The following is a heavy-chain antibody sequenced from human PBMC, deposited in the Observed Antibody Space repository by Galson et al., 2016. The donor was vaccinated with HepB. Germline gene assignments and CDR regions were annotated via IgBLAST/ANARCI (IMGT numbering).Heavy chain of an antibody. D-gene: IGHD6-19*01. CDR2: ISGSGYNT. Sequence: SLRLSCAASGFTFSSYAMRWVRQAPGKGLEWVSTISGSGYNTYYADSEQGRFTISRDNSKNTLYLQMNSLRAEDTAVYYCAKSQPGYSSGWYTLPIDAFDIWGQGTMVTVSS. CDR1: GFTFSSYA. CDR3: AKSQPGYSSGWYTLPIDAFDI. J-gene: IGHJ3*02. V-gene: IGHV3-23*01.